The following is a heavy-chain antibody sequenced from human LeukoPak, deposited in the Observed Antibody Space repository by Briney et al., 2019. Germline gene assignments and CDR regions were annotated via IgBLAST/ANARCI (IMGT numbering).Heavy chain of an antibody. V-gene: IGHV3-15*01. J-gene: IGHJ4*02. D-gene: IGHD5/OR15-5a*01. CDR1: GFTFGNTY. CDR3: TTLRGYSVLEDY. Sequence: GGSLRLSCAASGFTFGNTYMSWVRPAPGKGLEWIGRIKTKTDDGATDYTAPVKGRFTIARDDSNTTLYLQMNNLQTEDTAVYYCTTLRGYSVLEDYWGQGTLVTVSS. CDR2: IKTKTDDGAT.